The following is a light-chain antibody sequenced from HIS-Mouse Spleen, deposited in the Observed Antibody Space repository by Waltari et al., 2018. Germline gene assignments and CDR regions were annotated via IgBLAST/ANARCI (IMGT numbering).Light chain of an antibody. V-gene: IGLV2-14*01. CDR1: ISDVGGYNY. CDR2: EVS. CDR3: SSYTSSSTVV. Sequence: QSALTQPASVSGSPGQPITIPCTGTISDVGGYNYVAWYQQHPGKAPKLMIYEVSNRPSGVSNRFSGSKSGNTASLTISGLQAEDEADYYCSSYTSSSTVVFGGGAKLTVL. J-gene: IGLJ2*01.